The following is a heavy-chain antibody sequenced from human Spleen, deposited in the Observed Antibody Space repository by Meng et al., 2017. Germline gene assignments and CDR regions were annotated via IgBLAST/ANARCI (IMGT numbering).Heavy chain of an antibody. CDR3: TGDIDY. V-gene: IGHV3-15*01. D-gene: IGHD3-9*01. CDR2: MKSNVDGGTV. Sequence: GESLKISCAGSGFTFSNAWMTWVRQAPGKGLEWIGRMKSNVDGGTVDYAAALKGRFFISRDDSKNMFYLQMNSLKSEDTAGYYGTGDIDYWGHGTLVTVSS. CDR1: GFTFSNAW. J-gene: IGHJ4*01.